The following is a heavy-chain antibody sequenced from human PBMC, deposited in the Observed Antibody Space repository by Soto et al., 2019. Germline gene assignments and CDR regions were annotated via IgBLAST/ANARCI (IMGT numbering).Heavy chain of an antibody. CDR3: ARGASYYDFRVEELDTYYGMDV. CDR2: IYYSGST. D-gene: IGHD3-3*01. V-gene: IGHV4-31*03. CDR1: GGSISSGGYY. J-gene: IGHJ6*02. Sequence: NPSETLSLTCTVSGGSISSGGYYWSWIRQHPGKGLEWIGYIYYSGSTYYNPSLKSRVTISVDTSKNQSSLKLSSVTAADTAVYYCARGASYYDFRVEELDTYYGMDVWGQGTTVTVSS.